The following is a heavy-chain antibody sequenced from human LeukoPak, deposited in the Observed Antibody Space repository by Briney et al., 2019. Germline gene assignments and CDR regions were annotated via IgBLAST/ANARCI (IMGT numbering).Heavy chain of an antibody. Sequence: PGGSLRLSCAASGFTFSSYSMNWVRQAPGKGLEWVSSISSSSSYIYYADSVKGRFTISRDNAKKSLYLQINSLRTEDTAVYYCATKSGNYYNYWGRGSLVTVSS. V-gene: IGHV3-21*04. CDR1: GFTFSSYS. CDR2: ISSSSSYI. D-gene: IGHD1-26*01. CDR3: ATKSGNYYNY. J-gene: IGHJ4*02.